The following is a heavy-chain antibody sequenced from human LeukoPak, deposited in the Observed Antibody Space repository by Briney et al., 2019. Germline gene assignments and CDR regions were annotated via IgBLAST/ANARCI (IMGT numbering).Heavy chain of an antibody. CDR3: ARHWAGALYFLDY. CDR1: GASINTFY. Sequence: SETLSLTCTVSGASINTFYWTWIRQVAGGGLEWLGRVYTTETTNYNPSFKSRLSMSLDTSKNQVSLELTSVTAADTAVYYCARHWAGALYFLDYWGQGTLVTVSS. J-gene: IGHJ4*02. D-gene: IGHD3-16*01. V-gene: IGHV4-4*07. CDR2: VYTTETT.